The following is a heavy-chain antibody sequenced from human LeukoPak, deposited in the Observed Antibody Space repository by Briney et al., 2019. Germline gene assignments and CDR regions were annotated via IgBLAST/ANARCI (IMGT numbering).Heavy chain of an antibody. J-gene: IGHJ4*02. V-gene: IGHV1-2*02. Sequence: ASVKVSCKASGYTFTGYYLHWVRQAPGQGLEWMGWINPNSGGTNYAQKFQGRVTMTRGTSISTAYMELNRLRSDDTAVYYCATFAGEHQAPIDYWGQGTLVTVSS. CDR3: ATFAGEHQAPIDY. CDR2: INPNSGGT. CDR1: GYTFTGYY. D-gene: IGHD1-26*01.